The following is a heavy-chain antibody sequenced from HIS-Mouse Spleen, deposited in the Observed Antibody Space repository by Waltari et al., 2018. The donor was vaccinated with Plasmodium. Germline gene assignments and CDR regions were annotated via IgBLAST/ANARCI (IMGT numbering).Heavy chain of an antibody. CDR3: ARVGRRIWGAFDI. CDR2: IYYSGSN. V-gene: IGHV4-59*01. Sequence: QVQLQESGPGLVKPSETLSLTCTVSGGSIISYYWRWIRQPPGKGLEWIGYIYYSGSNNYNPSLKSRVTISVDTSKNQFSLKLSSVTAADTAVYYCARVGRRIWGAFDIWGQGTMVTVSS. CDR1: GGSIISYY. J-gene: IGHJ3*02. D-gene: IGHD3-16*01.